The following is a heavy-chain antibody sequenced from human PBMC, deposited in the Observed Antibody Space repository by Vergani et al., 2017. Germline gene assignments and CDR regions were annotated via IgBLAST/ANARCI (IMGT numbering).Heavy chain of an antibody. V-gene: IGHV2-70*04. CDR3: TRTLSDSRGYFIDY. CDR2: IDWNDQT. D-gene: IGHD3-22*01. Sequence: QVTLKESGPALVKPTQTLTLTCTFSGFSLNTYGMHVTWIRQPPGKALEWLARIDWNDQTYYTTSLRTRITISKDASKNQVALTMTNMDPVDTATYYCTRTLSDSRGYFIDYWGQGTLVTVSS. J-gene: IGHJ4*02. CDR1: GFSLNTYGMH.